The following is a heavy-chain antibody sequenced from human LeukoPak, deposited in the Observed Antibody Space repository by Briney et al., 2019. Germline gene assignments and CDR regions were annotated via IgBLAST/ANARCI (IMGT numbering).Heavy chain of an antibody. V-gene: IGHV3-53*01. CDR2: IYSGGST. CDR3: ARDTGWSRFDP. CDR1: GFTVSSNY. D-gene: IGHD6-19*01. Sequence: PGGSLRLSCAASGFTVSSNYMNWVRQAPGKGLEWVSIIYSGGSTYYADSVKGRFTISRDNSKNTLYLQMNSLRAEDTAVYYCARDTGWSRFDPWGQGTLVTVSS. J-gene: IGHJ5*02.